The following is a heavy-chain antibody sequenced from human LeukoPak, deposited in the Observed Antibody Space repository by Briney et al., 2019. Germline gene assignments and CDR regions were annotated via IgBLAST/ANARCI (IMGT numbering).Heavy chain of an antibody. CDR3: ARRMVDTAMAADGAFDI. CDR2: IYPGDSDT. V-gene: IGHV5-51*01. CDR1: GYGFTSYW. Sequence: GESLKISCKGSGYGFTSYWIGWVRQMPGKGLEWMGIIYPGDSDTRYSPSFQGQVTISADKSISTAYLQWSSLKASDTAMYYCARRMVDTAMAADGAFDIWDQGTMVTVSS. J-gene: IGHJ3*02. D-gene: IGHD5-18*01.